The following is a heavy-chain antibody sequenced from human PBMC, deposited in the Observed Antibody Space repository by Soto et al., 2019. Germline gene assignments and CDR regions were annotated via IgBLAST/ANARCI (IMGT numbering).Heavy chain of an antibody. CDR3: AKGSGVAVADYEPKPSVYY. Sequence: GGSLRLSCAASGFTFSSYGMHWVRQAPGKGLEWVAVISYDGSNKYYADSVKGRFTISRDNSKNTLYLQMNSLRAEDTAVYYCAKGSGVAVADYEPKPSVYYWGQGTLVTVSS. J-gene: IGHJ4*02. CDR1: GFTFSSYG. V-gene: IGHV3-30*18. D-gene: IGHD6-19*01. CDR2: ISYDGSNK.